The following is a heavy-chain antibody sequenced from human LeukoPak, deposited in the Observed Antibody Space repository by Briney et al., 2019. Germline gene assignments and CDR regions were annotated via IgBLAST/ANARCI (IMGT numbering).Heavy chain of an antibody. D-gene: IGHD2-8*01. V-gene: IGHV3-21*01. Sequence: KPGGSLRLSCAASGFTFSSNTMNWVRQAPGKGLVWVSSISSSSSYIYHADSVKGRFTISRDNAKKSLYLQMNSLRAEDTAVYYCARGSRDCANGVCYAFDIWGQGTVVTVSS. CDR1: GFTFSSNT. CDR3: ARGSRDCANGVCYAFDI. J-gene: IGHJ3*02. CDR2: ISSSSSYI.